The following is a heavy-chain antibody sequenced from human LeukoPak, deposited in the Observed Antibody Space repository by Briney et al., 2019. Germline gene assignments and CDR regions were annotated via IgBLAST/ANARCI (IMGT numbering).Heavy chain of an antibody. V-gene: IGHV3-48*03. CDR2: ISSSGSTI. J-gene: IGHJ6*03. CDR1: GFTFSSYE. CDR3: ARDRATGYSSSWSPPHYYMDV. D-gene: IGHD6-13*01. Sequence: GGSLRLSCAASGFTFSSYEMNWVRQAPGKGLEWVSYISSSGSTIYYADSVKGRFTIYRDNAKNSLYLQMNSLRAEDTAVYYCARDRATGYSSSWSPPHYYMDVWGKGTTVTVSS.